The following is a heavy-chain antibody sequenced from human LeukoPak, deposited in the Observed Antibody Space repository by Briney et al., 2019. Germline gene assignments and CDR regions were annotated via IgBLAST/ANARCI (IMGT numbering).Heavy chain of an antibody. CDR1: GFTFSSYS. J-gene: IGHJ4*02. CDR2: ISSSSSYI. Sequence: GGSLRLSCAASGFTFSSYSMNWVRQAPGKGLEWVSSISSSSSYIYNADSVKGRFTISRDNAKNSLYLQMNSLRAEDTAVYYCARAAGFYDSSGYYAFDLDYWGQGTLVTVSS. V-gene: IGHV3-21*01. CDR3: ARAAGFYDSSGYYAFDLDY. D-gene: IGHD3-22*01.